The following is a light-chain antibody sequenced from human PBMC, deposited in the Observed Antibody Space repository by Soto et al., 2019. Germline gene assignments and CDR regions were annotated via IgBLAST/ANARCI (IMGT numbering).Light chain of an antibody. Sequence: SVLTHPVSVYGSRGQSITISCTGNSSDVGGYNYVSWYQHHPGKVPQLLIYDDSNRPSGVSNRLSGSKSGNTASLTISGLQAEDEADYYCYSYTSSNTYVFGTGTKVTVL. V-gene: IGLV2-14*03. CDR1: SSDVGGYNY. CDR2: DDS. J-gene: IGLJ1*01. CDR3: YSYTSSNTYV.